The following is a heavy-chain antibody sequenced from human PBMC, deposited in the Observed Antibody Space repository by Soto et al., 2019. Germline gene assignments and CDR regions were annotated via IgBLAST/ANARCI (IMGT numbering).Heavy chain of an antibody. CDR1: GYTFTDYD. CDR2: VSPGNGNA. V-gene: IGHV1-8*01. Sequence: QVQVVQSRAEVKKPGASVKVSCKTSGYTFTDYDINWVRQATGQGLEWMGWVSPGNGNAGYAPQFQGRVTMTSDTSIRTVYMELSSLTSEDTAVYFCEVTTGFWGQGTMITVSS. D-gene: IGHD2-21*02. J-gene: IGHJ4*02. CDR3: EVTTGF.